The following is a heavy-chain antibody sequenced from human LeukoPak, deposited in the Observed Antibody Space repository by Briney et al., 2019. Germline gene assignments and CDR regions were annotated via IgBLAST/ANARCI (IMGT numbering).Heavy chain of an antibody. J-gene: IGHJ4*02. Sequence: GGSLRLSCAASGFTFSNFYMHWVRQVPGKGLVWVSRLNSDGRITNYADSVKGRFTISRDNAKNSLYLQMNSLRAEDTAVYYCARGHETGIAVDYWGQGTLVTVSS. CDR3: ARGHETGIAVDY. CDR2: LNSDGRIT. CDR1: GFTFSNFY. V-gene: IGHV3-74*01. D-gene: IGHD3-10*01.